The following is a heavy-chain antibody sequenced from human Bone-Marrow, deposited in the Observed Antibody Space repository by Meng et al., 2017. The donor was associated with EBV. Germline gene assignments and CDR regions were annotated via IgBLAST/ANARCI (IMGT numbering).Heavy chain of an antibody. D-gene: IGHD4-17*01. J-gene: IGHJ4*02. CDR3: VRGYDYGDYVDY. CDR1: RPSTTTPNYC. Sequence: LQLQVSGPVSVNPSETLSCICTSPRPSTTTPNYCWRWFRQPQGKGLEWIGTFYSGTTPFYNPSLRSRLAISVDTSKNQFSLRLTSLTAADTAVYYCVRGYDYGDYVDYWGQGTLVTVSS. CDR2: FYSGTTP. V-gene: IGHV4-39*07.